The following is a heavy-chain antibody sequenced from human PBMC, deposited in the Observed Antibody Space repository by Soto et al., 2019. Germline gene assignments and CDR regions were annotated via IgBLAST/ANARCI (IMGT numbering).Heavy chain of an antibody. V-gene: IGHV1-46*03. D-gene: IGHD6-13*01. CDR3: ARARAAAGTPDAFDI. J-gene: IGHJ3*02. Sequence: ASVKVSCQASGYTFTSYFMHWVRQAPGQGLEWMGIINPSGGSTSYAQKFQGRVTMTRDTSTSTVYMELSSLRSEDTAVYYCARARAAAGTPDAFDIWGQGTMVTVSS. CDR1: GYTFTSYF. CDR2: INPSGGST.